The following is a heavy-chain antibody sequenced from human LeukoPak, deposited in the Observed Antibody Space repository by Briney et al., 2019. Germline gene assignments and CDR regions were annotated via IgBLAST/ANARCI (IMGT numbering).Heavy chain of an antibody. V-gene: IGHV3-23*01. D-gene: IGHD1-26*01. J-gene: IGHJ4*02. CDR1: GLNFITYA. CDR2: ISGSGVST. CDR3: AKGDTTWELPHDY. Sequence: PGGSLRLSCAASGLNFITYAMSWVRQAPGKGLQWVSAISGSGVSTYYAESVKGRFTISRDNSKNTLYLQMNSLRAEDTAVYYCAKGDTTWELPHDYWGQGTLVTVSS.